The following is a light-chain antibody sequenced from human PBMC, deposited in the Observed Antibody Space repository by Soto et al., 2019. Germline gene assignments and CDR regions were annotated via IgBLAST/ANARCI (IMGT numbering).Light chain of an antibody. J-gene: IGLJ2*01. CDR3: QSYDSSPSARVV. CDR1: SSNIGAGYD. Sequence: QTVVTQPPSVSGAPGQRVTISCTGSSSNIGAGYDVHWYQQLPGTAPKLLIYGNSNRPSGVPDRFSGSKSGTSASLAITGLQAEDEADYYCQSYDSSPSARVVFGGGSQLTVL. V-gene: IGLV1-40*01. CDR2: GNS.